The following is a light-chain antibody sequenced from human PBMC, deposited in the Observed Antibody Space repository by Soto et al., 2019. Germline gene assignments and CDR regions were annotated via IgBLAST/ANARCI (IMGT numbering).Light chain of an antibody. J-gene: IGKJ3*01. CDR3: QQSYSTPFT. CDR2: AAS. Sequence: DIQMTQSPSSLSASVGDRVTITCRASQSISSYLNWYQQKPGKAPKLLIYAASSLQSGVPSRFCGSGSGTDFTLTISSLLPEDFATYYCQQSYSTPFTFGRGTKVDIK. V-gene: IGKV1-39*01. CDR1: QSISSY.